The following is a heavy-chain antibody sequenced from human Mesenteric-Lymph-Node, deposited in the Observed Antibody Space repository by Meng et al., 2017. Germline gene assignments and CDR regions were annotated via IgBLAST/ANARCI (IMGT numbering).Heavy chain of an antibody. Sequence: ASVKVSCKASGYSFTSYYMHWGRQAPGQGLEWMGGFDPEDGETIYAQKFQGRVTMTEDTSTDTAYMELSSLRSEDTAVYYCATSPILRYSSSWLHDAFDIWGQGTMVTVSS. CDR2: FDPEDGET. D-gene: IGHD6-13*01. CDR1: GYSFTSYY. J-gene: IGHJ3*02. V-gene: IGHV1-24*01. CDR3: ATSPILRYSSSWLHDAFDI.